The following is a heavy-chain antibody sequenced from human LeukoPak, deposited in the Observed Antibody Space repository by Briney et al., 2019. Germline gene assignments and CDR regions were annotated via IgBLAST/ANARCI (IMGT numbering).Heavy chain of an antibody. Sequence: PGGSLRLSCAASGFTFINAWMTWVRQAPGKGLEWVGRIKSKADGGTTDYAAPVKGRFTISRDDSKNTLYLQMNSPKTEDTAVYYCITAYYDSSGYYVYWGQGTLVTVSS. J-gene: IGHJ4*02. CDR3: ITAYYDSSGYYVY. CDR2: IKSKADGGTT. V-gene: IGHV3-15*01. CDR1: GFTFINAW. D-gene: IGHD3-22*01.